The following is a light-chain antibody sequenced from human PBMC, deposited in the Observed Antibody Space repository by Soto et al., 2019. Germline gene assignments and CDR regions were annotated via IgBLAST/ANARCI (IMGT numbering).Light chain of an antibody. CDR3: SSYTTSTTL. J-gene: IGLJ2*01. CDR1: SSDLGGNNY. V-gene: IGLV2-14*03. Sequence: QSALTQPASVSGSPGQSITISCTGTSSDLGGNNYVSWYQQHPGKAPKLMIYDVTNRPSGVSNPFSGSKSGNTASLTISGLQAEDEADYYCSSYTTSTTLFGGGTKLTVL. CDR2: DVT.